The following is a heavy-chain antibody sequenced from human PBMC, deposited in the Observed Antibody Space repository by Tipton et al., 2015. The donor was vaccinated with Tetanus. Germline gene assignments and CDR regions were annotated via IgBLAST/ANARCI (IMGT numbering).Heavy chain of an antibody. J-gene: IGHJ4*02. CDR2: ISGSGGST. CDR1: GFTLSSCA. D-gene: IGHD5-24*01. Sequence: SLRLSCAASGFTLSSCAMSWVRQAPGKGLEWVSAISGSGGSTYYADSVKGRFSISRDKSKNTLYLHMNSLRVEDTAVYFCAKSAYNYDYWGQGTLVTVSS. CDR3: AKSAYNYDY. V-gene: IGHV3-23*01.